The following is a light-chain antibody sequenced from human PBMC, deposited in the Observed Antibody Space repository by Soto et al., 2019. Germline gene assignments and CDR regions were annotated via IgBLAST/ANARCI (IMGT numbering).Light chain of an antibody. CDR1: QSVSSS. CDR3: QQYGSSPWP. CDR2: DAS. Sequence: EIVLTQSPGTLSLSPGERATLSCRASQSVSSSLVWYQQKPGQDPRLIIYDASDRATGIQDRLSGSGSGTDFTLTISRLQPEDFAVHYCQQYGSSPWPFGQGTKVEI. V-gene: IGKV3-20*01. J-gene: IGKJ1*01.